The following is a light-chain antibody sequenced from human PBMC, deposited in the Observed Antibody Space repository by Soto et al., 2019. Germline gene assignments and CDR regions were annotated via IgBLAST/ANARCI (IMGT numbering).Light chain of an antibody. Sequence: ETVLTQSPGTLSLSPGERATLSCRASQSVSNSNLAWYQQKPGQAPRLLIYGASNRATGIPDRFSGSGSGTDFTLTISRLEPEDFAVYYCQQYGRSPFTFGPGTKVDIK. CDR3: QQYGRSPFT. V-gene: IGKV3-20*01. CDR2: GAS. J-gene: IGKJ3*01. CDR1: QSVSNSN.